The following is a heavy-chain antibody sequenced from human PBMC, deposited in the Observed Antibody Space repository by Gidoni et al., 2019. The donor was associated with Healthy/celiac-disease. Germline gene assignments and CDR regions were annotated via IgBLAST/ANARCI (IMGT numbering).Heavy chain of an antibody. CDR2: INRNRGGK. J-gene: IGHJ4*02. D-gene: IGHD1-26*01. CDR1: GYTFTGDY. CDR3: AREREMAMDY. V-gene: IGHV1-2*02. Sequence: QVQLVQSGAEVKKPGASAKVSCKASGYTFTGDYMHWVRQGTGQGLEWKGWINRNRGGKNYEQKVQGRGTMTRDTSISTAYMELSRLRSDDTAVYYCAREREMAMDYWGQGTLVTVSS.